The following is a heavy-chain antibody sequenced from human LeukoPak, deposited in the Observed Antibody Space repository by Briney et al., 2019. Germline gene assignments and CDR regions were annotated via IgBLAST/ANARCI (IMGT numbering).Heavy chain of an antibody. J-gene: IGHJ4*01. D-gene: IGHD3/OR15-3a*01. CDR2: IYSSGTT. V-gene: IGHV4-59*01. CDR3: GRPPAVDGPIDS. CDR1: GGSLHRSF. Sequence: SETLSLTCVVSGGSLHRSFWTWVRQPPGKGLEWIGLIYSSGTTDYSPSLKSRLTISIDTSKNQFSLRLASVTTADTAVYYCGRPPAVDGPIDSWGHGTLVAV.